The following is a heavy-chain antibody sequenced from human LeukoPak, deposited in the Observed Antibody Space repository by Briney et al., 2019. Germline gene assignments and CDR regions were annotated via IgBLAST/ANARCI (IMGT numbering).Heavy chain of an antibody. V-gene: IGHV4-34*01. D-gene: IGHD3-16*01. CDR1: GGSFSGYY. J-gene: IGHJ2*01. CDR3: ATRHRYGGYWYFDL. Sequence: PSETLSLTCAVYGGSFSGYYWSWIRQPPGKGLEWIGEINHSGSTNYNPSLRSRVTISVDTSKNQFSLKLSSVTAADTAVYYCATRHRYGGYWYFDLWGRGTLVTVSS. CDR2: INHSGST.